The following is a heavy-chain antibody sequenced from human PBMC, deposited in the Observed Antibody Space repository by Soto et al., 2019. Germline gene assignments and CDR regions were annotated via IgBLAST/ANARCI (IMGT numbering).Heavy chain of an antibody. CDR2: ITGSGDST. CDR1: GFTFSSHA. D-gene: IGHD6-19*01. J-gene: IGHJ4*02. V-gene: IGHV3-23*01. Sequence: EVQLLESGGGLVQPGGSLRLSCAVSGFTFSSHAMSWVRPAPGKGLECVSSITGSGDSTYYADSVKGRFTISRDKSKSTLYLQVNSLRAEDTAVYYCAKDLQFSGWLSAQAFDYWGQGTQVTVSS. CDR3: AKDLQFSGWLSAQAFDY.